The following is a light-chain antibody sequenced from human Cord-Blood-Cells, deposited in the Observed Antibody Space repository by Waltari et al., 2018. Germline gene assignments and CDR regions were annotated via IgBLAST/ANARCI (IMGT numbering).Light chain of an antibody. CDR3: QQYNNWPWT. J-gene: IGKJ1*01. V-gene: IGKV3-15*01. CDR2: GAS. CDR1: QSVSSN. Sequence: EIVMTQSPATLSVSPGERATLSCRASQSVSSNLAWYQQKPGQAPRLLINGASTRATGITARFSGSGSGTEFTLTISSLQSEDFAVYYCQQYNNWPWTFGQGTKVEIK.